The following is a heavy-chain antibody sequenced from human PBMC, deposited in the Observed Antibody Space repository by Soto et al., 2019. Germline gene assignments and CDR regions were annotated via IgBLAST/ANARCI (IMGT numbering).Heavy chain of an antibody. CDR1: GGSISNHTYY. J-gene: IGHJ4*02. CDR2: MYYSGTT. V-gene: IGHV4-39*01. D-gene: IGHD3-3*01. CDR3: TSRIIISGVVIPY. Sequence: PSETLSLTCTVSGGSISNHTYYWGWIRQPPGKGPEWIGTMYYSGTTYYNPSLKSRVTISVDTSKNQFSLRLSSVTAADTAVYYCTSRIIISGVVIPYWGQGALVTVSS.